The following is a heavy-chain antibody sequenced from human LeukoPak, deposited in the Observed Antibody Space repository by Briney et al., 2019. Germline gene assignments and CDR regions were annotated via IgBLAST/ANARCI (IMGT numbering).Heavy chain of an antibody. J-gene: IGHJ4*02. CDR2: IKQDGSAK. CDR1: GFTFSTYW. D-gene: IGHD3-10*01. Sequence: PGGPLRLSCSASGFTFSTYWMSWVRQAPGKGLEWVAKIKQDGSAKDHVDSVKGRFTISRDNAKNLLYLQMNGLRAEDTAVYYCAKNGPGLDYFDYWGQGTLVTVSS. CDR3: AKNGPGLDYFDY. V-gene: IGHV3-7*02.